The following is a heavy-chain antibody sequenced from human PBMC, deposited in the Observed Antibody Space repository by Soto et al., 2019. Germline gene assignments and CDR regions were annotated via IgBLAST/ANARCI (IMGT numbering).Heavy chain of an antibody. CDR3: ASGGEMGLHDY. CDR2: IRSKANSYLI. V-gene: IGHV3-73*02. D-gene: IGHD1-26*01. CDR1: GFSFSDSA. J-gene: IGHJ4*02. Sequence: EVQLVESGGGLVQPGGSLRLSCAASGFSFSDSAMPWVRQASGTGLEWIARIRSKANSYLIAYDESVRGRFIISRDDSKNTAYLQMNDLNTEDTAIYYCASGGEMGLHDYWGQGTPVTVS.